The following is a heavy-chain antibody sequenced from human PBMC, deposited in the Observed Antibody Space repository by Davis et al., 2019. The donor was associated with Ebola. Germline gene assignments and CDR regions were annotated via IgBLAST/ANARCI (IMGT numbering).Heavy chain of an antibody. J-gene: IGHJ6*02. V-gene: IGHV3-49*04. D-gene: IGHD2-2*02. CDR2: IRSKAYGGTT. CDR1: GFTFGDYA. Sequence: PGGSLRLSCTASGFTFGDYAMSWVRQAPGKGLEWVGFIRSKAYGGTTEYAASVKGRFTISRDDSKTIAYLQMNSLKTEETAVYYCTREGPPLGYCSSTSCYTIKRAGMDVWGQGTTVTVSS. CDR3: TREGPPLGYCSSTSCYTIKRAGMDV.